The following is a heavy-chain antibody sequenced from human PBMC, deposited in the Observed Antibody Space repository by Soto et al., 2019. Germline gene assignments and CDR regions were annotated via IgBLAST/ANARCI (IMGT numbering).Heavy chain of an antibody. J-gene: IGHJ4*02. Sequence: EGQVLESGGGLVQPGGSLRLTCVASGFTLTNFGMSWVRQAPGKGLEWVSFVSGNGGNTYYIDSVKGRFTISRDSSKNTVRLQMNSLRAEDTAIYYCATSNYGERDWGQGTLVTVSS. CDR3: ATSNYGERD. CDR2: VSGNGGNT. CDR1: GFTLTNFG. V-gene: IGHV3-23*01. D-gene: IGHD4-17*01.